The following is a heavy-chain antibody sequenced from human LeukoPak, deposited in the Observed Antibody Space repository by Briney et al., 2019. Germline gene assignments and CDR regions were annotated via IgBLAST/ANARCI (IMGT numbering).Heavy chain of an antibody. CDR1: GYTFPAYY. D-gene: IGHD2-21*02. Sequence: GASVKVSCKASGYTFPAYYMHCVRQAPGQGLDWLGWITPDSGGTNYAQKFQGRVTMTRDPSISTAYMELSWLRSDDTAMYYCATSRAQTLAYCGGDCYSGFDYWGQGTLVSVSS. CDR3: ATSRAQTLAYCGGDCYSGFDY. J-gene: IGHJ4*02. CDR2: ITPDSGGT. V-gene: IGHV1-2*02.